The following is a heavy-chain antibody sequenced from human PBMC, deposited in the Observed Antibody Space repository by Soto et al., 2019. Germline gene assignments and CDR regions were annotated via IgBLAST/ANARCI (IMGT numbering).Heavy chain of an antibody. CDR2: IYPFDSDT. Sequence: PGESRKISCKGSGYSFTSYWIGWVRQIPGKGLEWMGIIYPFDSDTRYSPSFQGQVTISADKSISTAYLQWSSLKASDTAMYYCARQPPHYSGSYSPSNYYYGMDGWGKGKTVTVSP. V-gene: IGHV5-51*01. J-gene: IGHJ6*04. CDR3: ARQPPHYSGSYSPSNYYYGMDG. D-gene: IGHD1-26*01. CDR1: GYSFTSYW.